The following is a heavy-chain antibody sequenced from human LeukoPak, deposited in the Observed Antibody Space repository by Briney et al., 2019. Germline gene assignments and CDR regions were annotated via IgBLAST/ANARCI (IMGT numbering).Heavy chain of an antibody. CDR3: ARAFRARYFDL. CDR1: GGSITTSSYY. CDR2: IYYSGST. D-gene: IGHD2/OR15-2a*01. V-gene: IGHV4-39*01. J-gene: IGHJ2*01. Sequence: PSDTLSLTCNVSGGSITTSSYYWGWIRQPPGKGLEWIGIIYYSGSTYYNPSLKGRVTISVDTSKNQFSLKLSSVTAADTAVYYCARAFRARYFDLWGRGTLVTVSS.